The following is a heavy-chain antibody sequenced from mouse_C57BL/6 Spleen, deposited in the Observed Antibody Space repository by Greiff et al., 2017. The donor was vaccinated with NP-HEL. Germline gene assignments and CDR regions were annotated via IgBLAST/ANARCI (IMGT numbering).Heavy chain of an antibody. J-gene: IGHJ4*01. D-gene: IGHD1-1*01. CDR1: GYTFTDYE. Sequence: QVQLQQSGAELVRPGASVTLSCKASGYTFTDYEMHWVKQTPVHGLEWIGAIDPETGGTAYNQKFKGKAILTADKSSSTAYMELRSLTSEDSAVYYCTRGREGYYARDYWGQGTSVTVSS. CDR3: TRGREGYYARDY. V-gene: IGHV1-15*01. CDR2: IDPETGGT.